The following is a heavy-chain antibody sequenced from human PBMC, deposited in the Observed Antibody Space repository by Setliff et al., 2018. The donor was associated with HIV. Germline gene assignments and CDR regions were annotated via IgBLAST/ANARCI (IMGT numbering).Heavy chain of an antibody. D-gene: IGHD2-15*01. CDR1: GDTFNSHA. CDR3: TLGYCSVGSCYSVDFDY. Sequence: SVKVSCKASGDTFNSHAISWVRQAPGQGLEWMGGIIPIFGTTNYAPRFHGRVTITADESTNTAYMELNSLRSEDTAFYYCTLGYCSVGSCYSVDFDYWGQGTLVTVSS. CDR2: IIPIFGTT. V-gene: IGHV1-69*13. J-gene: IGHJ4*02.